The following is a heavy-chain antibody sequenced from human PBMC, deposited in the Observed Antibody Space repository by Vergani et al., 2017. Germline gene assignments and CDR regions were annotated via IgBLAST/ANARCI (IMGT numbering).Heavy chain of an antibody. Sequence: EGQLLESGGGLVQPGGSLRLSCAAFGFTFSSYAMSWVGPAPGKGLEWVAAISGSCGSTYYADSVKGRLTSSRDKSKNTLYLQMNNLRAEDTAVYYCAREPTAAGSYCSDCGGQGTLFTVSA. J-gene: IGHJ4*02. V-gene: IGHV3-23*01. CDR1: GFTFSSYA. CDR3: AREPTAAGSYCSDC. CDR2: ISGSCGST. D-gene: IGHD6-13*01.